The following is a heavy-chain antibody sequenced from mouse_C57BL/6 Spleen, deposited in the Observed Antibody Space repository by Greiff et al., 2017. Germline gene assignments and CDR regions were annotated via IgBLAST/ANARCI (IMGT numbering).Heavy chain of an antibody. CDR3: ARRERNYDYGRSAY. J-gene: IGHJ3*01. CDR2: ISSGSSTI. CDR1: GFTFSDYG. Sequence: EVKLQESGGGLVKPGGSLKLSCAASGFTFSDYGMHWVRQAPEKGLEWVAYISSGSSTIYYADTVKGRFTISRDNAKNTLFLQMTSLRSEDTAMYYCARRERNYDYGRSAYWGQGTLVTVSA. D-gene: IGHD2-4*01. V-gene: IGHV5-17*01.